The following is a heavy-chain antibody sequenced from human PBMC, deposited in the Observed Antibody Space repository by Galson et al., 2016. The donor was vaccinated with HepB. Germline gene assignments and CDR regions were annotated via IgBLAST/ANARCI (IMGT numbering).Heavy chain of an antibody. CDR1: GFSLSNYW. D-gene: IGHD6-25*01. Sequence: SLRLSCAASGFSLSNYWIYWVRQVPGKGLVWVSRINSDGTGTTYADSVKGRFTISRDNAMNTLYLEMRGLRAEDTAVYYCARERAGYSSAWGQGTLVTVAS. V-gene: IGHV3-74*03. J-gene: IGHJ4*02. CDR3: ARERAGYSSA. CDR2: INSDGTGT.